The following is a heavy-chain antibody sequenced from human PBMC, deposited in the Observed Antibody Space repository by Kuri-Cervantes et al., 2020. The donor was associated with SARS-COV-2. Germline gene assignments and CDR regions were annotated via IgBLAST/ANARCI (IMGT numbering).Heavy chain of an antibody. CDR3: ARPIVAAGFDY. V-gene: IGHV4-30-2*01. Sequence: TLSLTCEVSGGSISSGGYSWAWIRQPPGKGLEWIGYIYQSGGTYYNPSLKSRVIISVDRSKNQFSLKLESVTAADTAVYYCARPIVAAGFDYWGQGTLVTVSS. D-gene: IGHD6-13*01. J-gene: IGHJ4*02. CDR1: GGSISSGGYS. CDR2: IYQSGGT.